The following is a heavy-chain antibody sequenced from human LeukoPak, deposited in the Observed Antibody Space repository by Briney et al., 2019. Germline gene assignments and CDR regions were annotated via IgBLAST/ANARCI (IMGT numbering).Heavy chain of an antibody. V-gene: IGHV1-18*01. CDR2: ISVYNGKT. J-gene: IGHJ4*02. Sequence: ASVKVSCKASGYTFTNYGISWVRQAPGQGLEWVGWISVYNGKTNYAQNFQGRVTMTTDTSTNIVYMELRNLGSDDTALYYCARDRSSSDYWGQGTLVTVSS. CDR3: ARDRSSSDY. D-gene: IGHD6-6*01. CDR1: GYTFTNYG.